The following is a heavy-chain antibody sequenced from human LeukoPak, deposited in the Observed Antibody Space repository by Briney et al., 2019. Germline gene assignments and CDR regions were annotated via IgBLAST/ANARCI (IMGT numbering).Heavy chain of an antibody. J-gene: IGHJ2*01. V-gene: IGHV3-48*03. CDR3: ASFGWYFDL. D-gene: IGHD3-3*01. CDR2: ISSSGSTI. Sequence: GGSLRLSCAASGFTFSSYEMNWVRQAPGKGLEWVSYISSSGSTIYYADSVKGRFTISRDNAKNSLYLQMNSLRAEDTAVYYCASFGWYFDLWGRGTLVTVSS. CDR1: GFTFSSYE.